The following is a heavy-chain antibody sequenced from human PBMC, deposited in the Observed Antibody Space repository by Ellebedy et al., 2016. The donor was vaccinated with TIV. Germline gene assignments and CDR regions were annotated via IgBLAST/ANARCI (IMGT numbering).Heavy chain of an antibody. CDR2: IYPGDSDT. CDR3: ARGEYVLGGWFDP. V-gene: IGHV5-51*01. J-gene: IGHJ5*02. Sequence: GESLKISCKVSGYSFSDYWIAWVRQMPGKGLEWMGIIYPGDSDTKYSPSFQGQVTISVDKSISTAYLQWSSLKASDTAIYYCARGEYVLGGWFDPWGQGTLVTVSS. CDR1: GYSFSDYW. D-gene: IGHD3-10*01.